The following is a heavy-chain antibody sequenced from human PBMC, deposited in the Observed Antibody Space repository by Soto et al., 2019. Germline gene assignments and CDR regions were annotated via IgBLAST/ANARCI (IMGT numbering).Heavy chain of an antibody. V-gene: IGHV3-23*01. CDR1: GFTFRSHA. Sequence: GSLRLSCAASGFTFRSHAMSWVRQAPGKGLESVSVISGSCGITYYADSVKGQVTISADKSISTAYLQWSSLKASDTAIYYCARVPDTLSSSWYPWFDPWGQGTLVTVSS. CDR2: ISGSCGIT. J-gene: IGHJ5*02. D-gene: IGHD6-13*01. CDR3: ARVPDTLSSSWYPWFDP.